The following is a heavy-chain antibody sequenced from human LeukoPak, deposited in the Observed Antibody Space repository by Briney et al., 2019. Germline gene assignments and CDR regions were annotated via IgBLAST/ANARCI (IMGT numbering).Heavy chain of an antibody. D-gene: IGHD5-18*01. Sequence: PSETPSLTCTVSGGSISSYYWSWIRQSPGKGLEWIGYIYYSGSTNYNPSLKSRVTISVDTSKNQFSLKLSSVTAADTAVYYCARQGNSYGKFDYWGQGTLVTVSS. CDR2: IYYSGST. V-gene: IGHV4-59*08. CDR1: GGSISSYY. J-gene: IGHJ4*02. CDR3: ARQGNSYGKFDY.